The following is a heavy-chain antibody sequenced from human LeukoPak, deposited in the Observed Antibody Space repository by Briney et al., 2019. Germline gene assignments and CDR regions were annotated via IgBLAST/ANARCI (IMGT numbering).Heavy chain of an antibody. Sequence: QPGGPLRLSCAASGFTFSNYDMSWLRQAPGKGLEGVSSISDSGGSTYYADSVKGRFTISRDNSKNTLYLQMTNLRAADTAVYYCAKDLSRAVAADWFDPWDQGSLVTVSS. D-gene: IGHD6-19*01. CDR1: GFTFSNYD. V-gene: IGHV3-23*01. CDR2: ISDSGGST. CDR3: AKDLSRAVAADWFDP. J-gene: IGHJ5*02.